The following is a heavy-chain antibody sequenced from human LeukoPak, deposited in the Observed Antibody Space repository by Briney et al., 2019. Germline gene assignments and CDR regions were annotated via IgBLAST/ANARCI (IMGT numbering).Heavy chain of an antibody. J-gene: IGHJ3*02. D-gene: IGHD3-22*01. V-gene: IGHV3-74*01. Sequence: GGSLRLSCAASGFIFSRYWMYWVRHAPGKGLVWVSHINGDETITNYADFVKGRFTISRDNAEDTLYLQMNSLGVEDTALYYCATLTHYDSRSFAFDIWGQGTMVTVSS. CDR3: ATLTHYDSRSFAFDI. CDR2: INGDETIT. CDR1: GFIFSRYW.